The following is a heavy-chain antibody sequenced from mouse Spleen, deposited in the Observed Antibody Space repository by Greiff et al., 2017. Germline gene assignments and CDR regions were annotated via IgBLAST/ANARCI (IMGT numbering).Heavy chain of an antibody. CDR3: ARSGTTATSRFAY. CDR1: GFTFSSSG. Sequence: EVKLMESGGGLVQPGGSRKLSCAASGFTFSSSGMHWVRQAPEKGLEWVAYISSGCSTIYYADTVKGRFTISRDNPKNTLFLQMTSLRSEDTAMYYCARSGTTATSRFAYWGQGTLVTVSA. CDR2: ISSGCSTI. V-gene: IGHV5-17*02. D-gene: IGHD1-2*01. J-gene: IGHJ3*01.